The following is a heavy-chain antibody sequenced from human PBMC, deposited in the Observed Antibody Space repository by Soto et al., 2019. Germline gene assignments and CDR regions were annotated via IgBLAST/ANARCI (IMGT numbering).Heavy chain of an antibody. V-gene: IGHV3-48*01. CDR2: ISSSSSTI. CDR1: GFTFSSYS. Sequence: GGSLRLSCAASGFTFSSYSMNWVRQAPGKELEWVSYISSSSSTIYYADSVKGRFTISRDNAKNSLYLQMNSLRAEDTAVYYCARSRIITLAWEDYWGQGTLVTVSS. D-gene: IGHD3-22*01. CDR3: ARSRIITLAWEDY. J-gene: IGHJ4*02.